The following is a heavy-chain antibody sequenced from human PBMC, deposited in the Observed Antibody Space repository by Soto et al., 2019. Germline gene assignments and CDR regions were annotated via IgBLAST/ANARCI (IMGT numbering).Heavy chain of an antibody. J-gene: IGHJ4*02. CDR3: ALRTGNWNPLAD. V-gene: IGHV1-69*02. CDR2: IVPMINKV. CDR1: GGTTSSYT. Sequence: QVQLVQPGAEVEKPGSSVKVSCKASGGTTSSYTISWVRQSPGQGLEWMGNIVPMINKVDYAQKFQGRVTITADKSTRTVYMELSSLKSEDTAVYFRALRTGNWNPLADWGQGTLVTVSS. D-gene: IGHD1-1*01.